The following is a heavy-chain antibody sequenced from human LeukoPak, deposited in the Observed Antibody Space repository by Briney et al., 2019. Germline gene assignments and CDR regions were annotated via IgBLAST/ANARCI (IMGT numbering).Heavy chain of an antibody. D-gene: IGHD5-12*01. CDR3: ARAGVATIPFDP. V-gene: IGHV4-31*03. Sequence: SQTLSLTCTVSGGSISSGGYYWSWIRQHPGKGLEWIGYIYYSGSTYYNPSLKSRVTISVDTSKNQFSLKLSSVTAAYTAVYYCARAGVATIPFDPWGQGTLVTVSS. CDR1: GGSISSGGYY. CDR2: IYYSGST. J-gene: IGHJ5*02.